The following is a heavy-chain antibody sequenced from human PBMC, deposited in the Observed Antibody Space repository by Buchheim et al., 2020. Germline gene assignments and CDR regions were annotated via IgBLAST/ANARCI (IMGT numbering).Heavy chain of an antibody. J-gene: IGHJ3*02. CDR3: AREGITIARGAFGI. Sequence: QVQLQESGPGLVAPSQTLSLTCNVSGGSINSSSYYWNWIRQPAGKGLEWIGRTYISGSTHYNPSLKSRVTISGDTSKNQFSLKLSSVTAADTAVYYCAREGITIARGAFGIWGQGT. V-gene: IGHV4-61*02. D-gene: IGHD3-10*01. CDR2: TYISGST. CDR1: GGSINSSSYY.